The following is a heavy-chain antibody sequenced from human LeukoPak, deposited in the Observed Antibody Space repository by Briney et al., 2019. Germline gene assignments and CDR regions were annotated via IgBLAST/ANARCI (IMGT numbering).Heavy chain of an antibody. CDR2: IYPGDSDT. Sequence: GESLKISCKGSGYSFTSYWIGWVRRMPGKGLEWMGIIYPGDSDTRYSPSFQGQVTISADKSISTAYLQWSSLKASDTAMYYCARHYVGEWEQDLFDYWGQGTLVTVSS. D-gene: IGHD1-26*01. CDR3: ARHYVGEWEQDLFDY. V-gene: IGHV5-51*01. CDR1: GYSFTSYW. J-gene: IGHJ4*02.